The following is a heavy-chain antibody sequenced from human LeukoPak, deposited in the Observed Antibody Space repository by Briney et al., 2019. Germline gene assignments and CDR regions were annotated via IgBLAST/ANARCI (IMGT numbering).Heavy chain of an antibody. D-gene: IGHD3-16*01. Sequence: SVKVSCKASGGTFSSYAISWVRQAPGQGLEWMGGIIPIFGTANYAQKFQGRVTITADESTSTAYMELSSLRSEETAVYYCARFHLDQGVFDYWGQGTLVTVSS. J-gene: IGHJ4*02. CDR3: ARFHLDQGVFDY. CDR2: IIPIFGTA. CDR1: GGTFSSYA. V-gene: IGHV1-69*13.